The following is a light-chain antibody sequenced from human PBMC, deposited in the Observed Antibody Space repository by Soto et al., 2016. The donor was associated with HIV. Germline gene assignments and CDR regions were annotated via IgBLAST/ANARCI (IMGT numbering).Light chain of an antibody. V-gene: IGLV3-25*03. CDR3: QSTDSNGSSWV. CDR2: KDI. Sequence: SYELTQSPSVSVSPGQTAGITCSGDALPTQYAHWYQQKSGQAPVLIIHKDIVRPSGIPERFSGSNSGTTVTLTISGVQAEDEAVYYCQSTDSNGSSWVFGGGTKVTV. CDR1: ALPTQY. J-gene: IGLJ3*02.